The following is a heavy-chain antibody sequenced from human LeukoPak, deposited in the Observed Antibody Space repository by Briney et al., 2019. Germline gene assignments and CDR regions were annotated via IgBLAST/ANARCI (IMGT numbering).Heavy chain of an antibody. CDR2: IRSQAYGGTT. CDR3: ARDSNWSFDY. Sequence: PGRSLRLSCTASAVTFGDYAISWVRQAPGKGLEWVGFIRSQAYGGTTEYAASVKGRFTISRDDSKSIAYLQMNSLTTEDTAVYYCARDSNWSFDYWGQGTRVTVSS. V-gene: IGHV3-49*04. J-gene: IGHJ4*02. CDR1: AVTFGDYA. D-gene: IGHD1-20*01.